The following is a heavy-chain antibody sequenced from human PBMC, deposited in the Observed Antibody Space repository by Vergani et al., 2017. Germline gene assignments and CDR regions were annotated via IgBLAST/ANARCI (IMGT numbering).Heavy chain of an antibody. CDR3: ARDRALMVRGNSAGAFDI. V-gene: IGHV3-33*01. CDR2: IWYDGSNK. D-gene: IGHD3-10*01. CDR1: GFTFSSYG. J-gene: IGHJ3*02. Sequence: QVQLVESGGGVVQPGRSLRLSCAASGFTFSSYGMHWVRQAPGKGLEWVAVIWYDGSNKYYADSVKGRFTISRDNSKNTRYLQMNSLRADDTAVYYCARDRALMVRGNSAGAFDIWGQGTMVTVSS.